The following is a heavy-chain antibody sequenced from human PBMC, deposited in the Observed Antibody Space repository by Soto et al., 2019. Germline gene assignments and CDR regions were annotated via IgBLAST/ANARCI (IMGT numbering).Heavy chain of an antibody. V-gene: IGHV1-46*01. CDR2: INPSGGST. Sequence: ASVKVSCKASGYTFTSYYIHWVRQAPGQGLEWMGIINPSGGSTTYAQKFQGSVTMTRDTSTSTVYMELSSLRSDDTAVYYCARGYANWFAPWGQGTLVTAPQ. CDR3: ARGYANWFAP. CDR1: GYTFTSYY. D-gene: IGHD1-1*01. J-gene: IGHJ5*02.